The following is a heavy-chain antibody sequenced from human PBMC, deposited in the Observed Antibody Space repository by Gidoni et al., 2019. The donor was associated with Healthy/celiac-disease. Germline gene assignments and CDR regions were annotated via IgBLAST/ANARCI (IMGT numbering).Heavy chain of an antibody. CDR2: ISSSSSYI. CDR1: GFTFRSYS. D-gene: IGHD4-17*01. J-gene: IGHJ6*02. V-gene: IGHV3-21*01. CDR3: ARDRHDYGDYVHYYYYYGMDV. Sequence: EVQLVESGGGLVKPGGSLRLSCSASGFTFRSYSLNWVRQAPGKGLEWVSSISSSSSYIYYADSVKGRFTISRDNAKNSLYLQMNSLRAEDTAVYYCARDRHDYGDYVHYYYYYGMDVWGQGTTVTVSS.